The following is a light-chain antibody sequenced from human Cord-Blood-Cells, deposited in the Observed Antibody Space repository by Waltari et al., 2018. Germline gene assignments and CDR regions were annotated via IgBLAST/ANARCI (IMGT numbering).Light chain of an antibody. V-gene: IGLV2-23*03. CDR1: SSDVGSYNL. CDR2: EGS. J-gene: IGLJ1*01. CDR3: CSYAGSSNV. Sequence: VSGSPGQSITISCTGTSSDVGSYNLVSWYQQHPGKAPKLMIYEGSKRPSGVSNRFSGSKSGNTASLTISGLQAEDEADYYCCSYAGSSNVFGTGTKVTVL.